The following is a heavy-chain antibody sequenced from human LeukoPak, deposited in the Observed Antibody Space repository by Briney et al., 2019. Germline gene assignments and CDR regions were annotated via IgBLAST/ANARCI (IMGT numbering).Heavy chain of an antibody. CDR3: AKGRGGSCYSGLDS. CDR1: GLPFSIFA. D-gene: IGHD2-15*01. CDR2: ICGGGDTT. V-gene: IGHV3-23*01. J-gene: IGHJ4*02. Sequence: PGGSLSPSFEPPGLPFSIFAMTWFRRAPGKGLEWAPGICGGGDTTYYADSVKGRFTISRDTSKNTLYLQMDGLRAEDMATYYCAKGRGGSCYSGLDSWGQGTLVTVSS.